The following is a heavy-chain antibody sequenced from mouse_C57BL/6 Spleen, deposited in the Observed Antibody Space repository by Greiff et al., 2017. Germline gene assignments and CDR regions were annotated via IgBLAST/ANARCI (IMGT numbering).Heavy chain of an antibody. CDR1: GYTFTGSW. CDR3: ARGIYYGNSYYFDY. J-gene: IGHJ2*01. V-gene: IGHV1-9*01. D-gene: IGHD2-1*01. CDR2: ILPGSGST. Sequence: QVRLQQSGAELMKPGASVKLSCKATGYTFTGSWIEWVKQRPGHGLEWIGEILPGSGSTNYNEKFKGKATFTADTSSNTAYMQLSSLTTEDSAIYYCARGIYYGNSYYFDYWGQGTTLTVSS.